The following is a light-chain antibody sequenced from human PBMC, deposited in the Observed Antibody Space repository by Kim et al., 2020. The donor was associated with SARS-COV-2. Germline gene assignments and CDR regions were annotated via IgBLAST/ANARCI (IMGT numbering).Light chain of an antibody. CDR2: YDS. CDR3: QVWDSSSDRV. CDR1: NTGSKS. Sequence: SYELTQLPSVSVAPGKTARITCGGNNTGSKSVHWYQQKPGQAPVLVIYYDSDRPSGIPERFSGSNSGNTATLTISRVEAGDEADYYCQVWDSSSDRVFGG. V-gene: IGLV3-21*04. J-gene: IGLJ2*01.